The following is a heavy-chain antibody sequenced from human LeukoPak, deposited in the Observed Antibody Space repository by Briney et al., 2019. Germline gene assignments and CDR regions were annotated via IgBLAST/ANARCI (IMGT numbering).Heavy chain of an antibody. J-gene: IGHJ4*02. CDR1: GFIFNDFW. CDR3: APPPIAATGN. CDR2: IRQDGGAK. D-gene: IGHD6-13*01. V-gene: IGHV3-7*01. Sequence: GGSLRLSCTASGFIFNDFWMSWVRQAPGEGLEWVANIRQDGGAKNYVDSVKGRFTISRDNAKKSLYLQMNSLRAEDTAVYYCAPPPIAATGNWGQGTLVTVSS.